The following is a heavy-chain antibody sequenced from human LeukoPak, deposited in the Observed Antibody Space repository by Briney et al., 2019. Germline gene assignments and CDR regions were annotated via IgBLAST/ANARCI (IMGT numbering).Heavy chain of an antibody. D-gene: IGHD3-22*01. CDR2: INPNSGGT. CDR3: ARLWGYYDSSGYPHAFDI. J-gene: IGHJ3*02. Sequence: ASVKVSCKASGYTFTGYYMHWVRQAPGQGLEWMGRINPNSGGTNYAQKFQGRVTMTRDTSISTAYMELSRLRSDDTAVYYCARLWGYYDSSGYPHAFDIWGQGTMATVSS. V-gene: IGHV1-2*06. CDR1: GYTFTGYY.